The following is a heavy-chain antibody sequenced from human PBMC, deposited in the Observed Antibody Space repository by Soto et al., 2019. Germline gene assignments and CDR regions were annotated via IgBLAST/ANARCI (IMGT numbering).Heavy chain of an antibody. CDR2: ISYDGSNK. J-gene: IGHJ3*02. CDR1: GFTFSSYA. V-gene: IGHV3-30-3*01. CDR3: ARENDYGDLTGPVEI. D-gene: IGHD4-17*01. Sequence: QVPLVESGGGVVQPGRSLRLSCAASGFTFSSYAMHWVRQAPGTGLEWVAVISYDGSNKYYADSVKGRFTISRDNSKNTLYLQMNSLRAEDTAVYYCARENDYGDLTGPVEIWGQGTMVTVSS.